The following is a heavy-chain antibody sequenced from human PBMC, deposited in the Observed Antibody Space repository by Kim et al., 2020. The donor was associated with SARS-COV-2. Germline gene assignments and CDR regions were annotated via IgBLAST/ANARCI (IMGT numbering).Heavy chain of an antibody. Sequence: ASVKVSCKASGYTFTSYGISWVRQAPGQGLEWLGWISAYNGNTNYAQKLQGRVTMTTDTSTSTAYMEPRSLRSDDTAVYYCAREGIKQWLARVDYYYYGMDVWGQGTTVTVSS. J-gene: IGHJ6*02. V-gene: IGHV1-18*04. CDR3: AREGIKQWLARVDYYYYGMDV. CDR1: GYTFTSYG. CDR2: ISAYNGNT. D-gene: IGHD6-19*01.